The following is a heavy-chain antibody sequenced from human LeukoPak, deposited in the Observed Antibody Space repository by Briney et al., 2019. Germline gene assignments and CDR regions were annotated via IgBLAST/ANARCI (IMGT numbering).Heavy chain of an antibody. CDR1: GGSISSGGYY. CDR2: IYYSGST. J-gene: IGHJ4*02. Sequence: PSETLSLTCTVSGGSISSGGYYWSWIRQHPGKGLERIGYIYYSGSTYYNPSLKSRVTISVDTSKNQFSLKLSSVTAADTAVYYCARLAVAGEWDFDYWGQGTLVTVSS. CDR3: ARLAVAGEWDFDY. V-gene: IGHV4-31*03. D-gene: IGHD6-19*01.